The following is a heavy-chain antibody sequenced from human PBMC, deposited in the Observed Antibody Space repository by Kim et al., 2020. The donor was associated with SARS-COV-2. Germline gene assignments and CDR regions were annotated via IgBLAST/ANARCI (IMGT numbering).Heavy chain of an antibody. Sequence: YLSYADSVKGRFTISRDNAKNSLYLQMNSLRAEDTAVYYCARDERGCMDYWGQGTLVTVSS. D-gene: IGHD2-8*01. V-gene: IGHV3-21*01. J-gene: IGHJ4*02. CDR3: ARDERGCMDY. CDR2: YL.